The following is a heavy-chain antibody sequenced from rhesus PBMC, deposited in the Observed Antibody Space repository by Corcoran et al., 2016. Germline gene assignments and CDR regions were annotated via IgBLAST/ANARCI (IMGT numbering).Heavy chain of an antibody. Sequence: EVQLVESGGGLVQPGGSLRLSCAASGFTFRSYDLTWVRQAPGKGLEGVSYIGYTVKTIYYADSGKGRFTISRDNAKNSLSLQMSSLRAEDTAVYYCSWNNVDYGLDSWGQGVVVTVSS. J-gene: IGHJ6*01. CDR3: SWNNVDYGLDS. D-gene: IGHD1-20*01. CDR2: IGYTVKTI. CDR1: GFTFRSYD. V-gene: IGHV3-136*01.